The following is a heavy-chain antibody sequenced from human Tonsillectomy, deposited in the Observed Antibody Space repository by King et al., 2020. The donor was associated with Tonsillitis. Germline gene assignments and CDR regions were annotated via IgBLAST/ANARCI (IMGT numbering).Heavy chain of an antibody. CDR1: GFTFGDYG. D-gene: IGHD3-22*01. Sequence: VQLVESGGGVVRPGGSLRVSCAASGFTFGDYGMSWVRQAPGKGLEWVSGINWNGGSTGYADSVKGRFTISRDNAKNSLYLQMNSLRAEDTALYYCARVVGYYYDSSGYPAFDYWGQGTLVTVSS. J-gene: IGHJ4*02. CDR2: INWNGGST. V-gene: IGHV3-20*04. CDR3: ARVVGYYYDSSGYPAFDY.